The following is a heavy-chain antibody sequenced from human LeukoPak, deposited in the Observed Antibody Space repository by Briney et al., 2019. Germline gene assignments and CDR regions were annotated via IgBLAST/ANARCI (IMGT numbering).Heavy chain of an antibody. CDR1: GFTFSSYA. J-gene: IGHJ4*02. Sequence: GGSLRLSCAASGFTFSSYAMSWVRQAPGKGLEWVSTISGSGSGGSTYYADSVKGRFTISRDNSKDTLYLQMNSLRAEDTDVYYCAKLLAVTNSYYFNYWGKGTLVTVSS. V-gene: IGHV3-23*01. CDR3: AKLLAVTNSYYFNY. D-gene: IGHD6-19*01. CDR2: ISGSGSGGST.